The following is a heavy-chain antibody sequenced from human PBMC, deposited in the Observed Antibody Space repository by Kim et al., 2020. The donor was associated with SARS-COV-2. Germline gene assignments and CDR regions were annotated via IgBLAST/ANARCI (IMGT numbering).Heavy chain of an antibody. CDR3: ARGRRDIVVVIAIRYYYYGMDV. D-gene: IGHD2-21*01. CDR1: GYTFTSYD. J-gene: IGHJ6*02. V-gene: IGHV1-8*01. Sequence: ASVKVSCKASGYTFTSYDINWVRQATGQGLEWMGWMNPNSGNTGYAQKFQGRVTMTRNTSISTAYMELSSLRSEDTAVYYCARGRRDIVVVIAIRYYYYGMDVWGQGPRSPSP. CDR2: MNPNSGNT.